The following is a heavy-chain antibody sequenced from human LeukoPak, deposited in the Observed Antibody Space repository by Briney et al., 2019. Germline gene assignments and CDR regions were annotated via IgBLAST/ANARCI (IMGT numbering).Heavy chain of an antibody. CDR3: ARGRGYSGYDSRIP. J-gene: IGHJ5*02. V-gene: IGHV3-23*01. CDR2: ISGGGGST. CDR1: GFTFSGYA. Sequence: PGGSLRLSCAASGFTFSGYAMSWVRQAPGKGLEWVSAISGGGGSTYYADSVKGRFTISRDNSKNTPYLQMNSLRAEDTAVYYCARGRGYSGYDSRIPWGQGTLVTVSS. D-gene: IGHD5-12*01.